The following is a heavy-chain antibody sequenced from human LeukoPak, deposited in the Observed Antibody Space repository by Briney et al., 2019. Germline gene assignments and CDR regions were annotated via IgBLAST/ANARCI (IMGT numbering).Heavy chain of an antibody. V-gene: IGHV1-69*02. CDR1: GGTFSSYT. CDR2: IIPILGIA. D-gene: IGHD5-18*01. Sequence: VKVSCKASGGTFSSYTISWVRQAPGQGLEWMGRIIPILGIANYAQKFQGRVTITADKSTSTAYMELSSLRSEDTAVYYCARTERGGYSYGPDYWGQGTQVTVSS. CDR3: ARTERGGYSYGPDY. J-gene: IGHJ4*02.